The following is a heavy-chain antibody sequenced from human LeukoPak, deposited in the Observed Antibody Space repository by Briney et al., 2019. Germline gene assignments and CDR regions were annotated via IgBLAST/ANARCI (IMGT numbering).Heavy chain of an antibody. CDR2: INPNSGGT. D-gene: IGHD6-13*01. J-gene: IGHJ6*03. Sequence: GASVKVSCKASGYTFTGYHMHWVRQAPGQGLEWMGWINPNSGGTNYAQKFQGRVTMTRDTSISTAYMELSRLRSDDTAVYYCARDKGSSSWYNYYYMDVWGKGTTVTISS. CDR1: GYTFTGYH. V-gene: IGHV1-2*02. CDR3: ARDKGSSSWYNYYYMDV.